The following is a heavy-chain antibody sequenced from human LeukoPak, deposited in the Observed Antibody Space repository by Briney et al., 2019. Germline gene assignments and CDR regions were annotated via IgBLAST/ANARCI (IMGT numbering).Heavy chain of an antibody. J-gene: IGHJ4*02. CDR2: INPSGGAT. Sequence: GGSLSLSCATSGFTFSSYTMTWVRQSPGKGLEWVSIINPSGGATFYAVSVKGRFTVFRDNSRNTLFLQMQGLRAEDTAVYYCTSQTYKGSARYYSDYWGQGTLVTVSS. CDR3: TSQTYKGSARYYSDY. V-gene: IGHV3-23*01. CDR1: GFTFSSYT. D-gene: IGHD1-1*01.